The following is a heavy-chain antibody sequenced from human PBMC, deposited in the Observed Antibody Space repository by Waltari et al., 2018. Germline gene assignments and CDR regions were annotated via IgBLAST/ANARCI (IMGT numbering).Heavy chain of an antibody. CDR1: GFTFSSYS. CDR3: ARYNWGIFDY. J-gene: IGHJ4*01. Sequence: EVQLVESGGGLVQPGGSLRLSCAASGFTFSSYSMNWVRQAPGKGLEWVSYISSSSSTISYADSVKCRFTISRDNAKNSLYLQMNSLRAEDTAVYYCARYNWGIFDYWGHGTLVTVSS. V-gene: IGHV3-48*04. CDR2: ISSSSSTI. D-gene: IGHD1-20*01.